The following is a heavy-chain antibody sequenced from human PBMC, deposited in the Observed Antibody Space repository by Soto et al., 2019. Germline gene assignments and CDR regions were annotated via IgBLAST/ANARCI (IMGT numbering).Heavy chain of an antibody. J-gene: IGHJ4*02. Sequence: ASVEVSCKASGYGFTSYGISWVRQAPGQGLEWMGWISVYNGNTNYAQKLQGRVTMTTDTSTSTAYMELRSLRSDDTAVYYRARGGFRATPDYWGQRTLVTVSS. CDR2: ISVYNGNT. V-gene: IGHV1-18*01. CDR1: GYGFTSYG. D-gene: IGHD3-16*01. CDR3: ARGGFRATPDY.